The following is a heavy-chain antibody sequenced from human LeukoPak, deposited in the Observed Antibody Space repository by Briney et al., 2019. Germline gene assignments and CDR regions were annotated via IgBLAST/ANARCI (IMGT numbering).Heavy chain of an antibody. D-gene: IGHD3-9*01. V-gene: IGHV1-2*02. CDR2: INPNSGGT. Sequence: GASVKVSCKASGYTFTGYYMHWVRHAPGQGLEWMGWINPNSGGTNYAQKFQGRVTMTRDTSISTAYMELSRLRSDDTAVYYCARDHPYYDILTGYSHFDYWGQGTLVTVSS. J-gene: IGHJ4*02. CDR3: ARDHPYYDILTGYSHFDY. CDR1: GYTFTGYY.